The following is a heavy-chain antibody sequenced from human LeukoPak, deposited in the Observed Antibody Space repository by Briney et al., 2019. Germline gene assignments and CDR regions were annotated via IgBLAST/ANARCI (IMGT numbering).Heavy chain of an antibody. J-gene: IGHJ6*02. D-gene: IGHD2-15*01. CDR2: ISGSGGST. CDR1: GFTFSSYA. CDR3: AKAWTDIVVVVAATAHYYGMDV. Sequence: GGSLRLSCAASGFTFSSYAMNWVRQAPGKGLEWVSAISGSGGSTYYADSVKGRFTISRDNSKNTLYLQMNSLRAEDTAVYYCAKAWTDIVVVVAATAHYYGMDVWGQGTTVTVSS. V-gene: IGHV3-23*01.